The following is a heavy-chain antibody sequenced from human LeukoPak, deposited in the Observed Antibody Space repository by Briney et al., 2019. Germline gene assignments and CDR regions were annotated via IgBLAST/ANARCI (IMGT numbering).Heavy chain of an antibody. Sequence: RTSETLSLTCTVSGGSISSYYWSWIRQPPGKGLEWIGYIYYSGSTNYNPSLKSRVTISVDTSKNQFSLKLSSVTAADTAVYYCARGFREYSSSWYVNYYYYYYMDVWGKGTTVTISS. CDR2: IYYSGST. J-gene: IGHJ6*03. CDR3: ARGFREYSSSWYVNYYYYYYMDV. CDR1: GGSISSYY. D-gene: IGHD6-13*01. V-gene: IGHV4-59*01.